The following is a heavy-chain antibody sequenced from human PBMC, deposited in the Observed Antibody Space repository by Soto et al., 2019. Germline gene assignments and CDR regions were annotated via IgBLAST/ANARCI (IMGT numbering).Heavy chain of an antibody. Sequence: QVQLVQSGAEVKRPGSSVKVSCKGSGDTFNRYTVTWVRQAPGQGLEWMGRIIPMFGIASYAQNFQGRVTITAETSTNTAYRELSSLRSEDSAVYYCARDWGRSDVIPAAISAMDVWGQGTSVTVSS. J-gene: IGHJ6*02. CDR3: ARDWGRSDVIPAAISAMDV. D-gene: IGHD2-2*01. CDR2: IIPMFGIA. V-gene: IGHV1-69*08. CDR1: GDTFNRYT.